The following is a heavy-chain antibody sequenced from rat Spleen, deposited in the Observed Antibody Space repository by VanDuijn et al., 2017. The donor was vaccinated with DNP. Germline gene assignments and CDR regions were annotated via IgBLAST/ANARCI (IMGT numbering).Heavy chain of an antibody. V-gene: IGHV5-27*01. J-gene: IGHJ3*01. D-gene: IGHD1-1*01. CDR1: GFTFSDYY. CDR3: TTQGRITRAPKWSAY. CDR2: INPDGGST. Sequence: EVQLVESGGGLVQPGRSLKLSCAASGFTFSDYYMAWVRQAPTKGLEWVAYINPDGGSTYYRDSVKGRFTISRDNTKSTLYLQMDSLRSEDTATYYCTTQGRITRAPKWSAYWGQGSLVTVSS.